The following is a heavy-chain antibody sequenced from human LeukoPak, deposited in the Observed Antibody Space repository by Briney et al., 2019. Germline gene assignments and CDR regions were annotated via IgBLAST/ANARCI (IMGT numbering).Heavy chain of an antibody. CDR1: GFTFSSYG. Sequence: PGGSLRLSCAASGFTFSSYGMHWVRLAPGKGLEWVAVISYDGSNKYYADSVKGRFTISRDNSKNTLYLQMNSLRAEDTAVYYCAKDRAMIGEGFFDYWGQGTLVTVSS. CDR2: ISYDGSNK. J-gene: IGHJ4*02. CDR3: AKDRAMIGEGFFDY. V-gene: IGHV3-30*18. D-gene: IGHD3-22*01.